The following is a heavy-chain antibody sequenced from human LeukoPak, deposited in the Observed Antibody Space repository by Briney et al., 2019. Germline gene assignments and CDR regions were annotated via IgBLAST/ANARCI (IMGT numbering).Heavy chain of an antibody. CDR1: GYTFTSYY. V-gene: IGHV1-46*03. Sequence: ASVKVSCKASGYTFTSYYMHWVRQAPGQGLEWMVIINPSGGSTTYAQKFQGRVTMTSDTSTSTVYMELSSLRSDDTAVYYCARRGILTGYMFDYWGQGTLVTVSS. J-gene: IGHJ4*02. CDR3: ARRGILTGYMFDY. D-gene: IGHD3-9*01. CDR2: INPSGGST.